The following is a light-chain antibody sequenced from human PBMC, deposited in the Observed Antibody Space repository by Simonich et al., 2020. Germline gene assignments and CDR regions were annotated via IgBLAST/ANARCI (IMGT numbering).Light chain of an antibody. CDR3: QQYNSYWT. Sequence: DIQMTQSPSTLSASVGDRVTIICRASQSISSLLAWYQQKPGKAPKLLIYKASSLESGVPSRFSGSGSGTEFTLTISSLQPDDFATYYCQQYNSYWTFGQGTKVEIK. V-gene: IGKV1-5*03. CDR2: KAS. CDR1: QSISSL. J-gene: IGKJ1*01.